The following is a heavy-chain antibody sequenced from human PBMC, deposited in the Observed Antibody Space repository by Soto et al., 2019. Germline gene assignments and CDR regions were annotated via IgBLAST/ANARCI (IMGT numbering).Heavy chain of an antibody. CDR2: FDPEDGET. CDR1: GYTLTELS. D-gene: IGHD6-13*01. Sequence: ASVKVSCKVSGYTLTELSMHWVRQAPGKGLEWMGGFDPEDGETIYAQKFQGRVTMTEDTSTDTAYMELSSLRSEDTAVYYCATEKPSSSWYHDWFDPWGQGTLVTVSS. J-gene: IGHJ5*02. V-gene: IGHV1-24*01. CDR3: ATEKPSSSWYHDWFDP.